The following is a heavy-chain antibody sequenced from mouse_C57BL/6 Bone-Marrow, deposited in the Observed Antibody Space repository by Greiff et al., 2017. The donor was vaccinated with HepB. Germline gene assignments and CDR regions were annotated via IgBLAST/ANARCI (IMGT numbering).Heavy chain of an antibody. CDR2: IYPRSGNT. CDR3: AREGTTVVVTKDY. CDR1: GYTFTSYG. V-gene: IGHV1-81*01. Sequence: QVQLKESGAELARPGASVKLSCKASGYTFTSYGISWVKQRTGQGLEWIGEIYPRSGNTYYNEKFKGKATLTADKSSSTAYMELRSLTSEDSAVYFCAREGTTVVVTKDYWGQGTTLTVSS. D-gene: IGHD1-1*01. J-gene: IGHJ2*01.